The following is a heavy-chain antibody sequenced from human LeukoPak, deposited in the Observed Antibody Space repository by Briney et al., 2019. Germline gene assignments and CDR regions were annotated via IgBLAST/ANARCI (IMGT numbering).Heavy chain of an antibody. J-gene: IGHJ4*02. Sequence: PGVSLRLSCAASGFTFSIYAMSWVRQSPGKGLEWVSSISGSGGSTYYADSVKGLYTISRDNYKNTLYLQMNSLRAEDTAVYYCAKDRVGSAYSGGDCSTPVDYWGQGTLVTVSS. CDR2: ISGSGGST. D-gene: IGHD2-21*01. V-gene: IGHV3-23*01. CDR1: GFTFSIYA. CDR3: AKDRVGSAYSGGDCSTPVDY.